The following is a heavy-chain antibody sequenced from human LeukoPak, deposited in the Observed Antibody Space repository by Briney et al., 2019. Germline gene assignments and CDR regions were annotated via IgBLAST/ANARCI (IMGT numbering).Heavy chain of an antibody. CDR2: INPSGGST. J-gene: IGHJ4*02. D-gene: IGHD6-13*01. CDR3: ARGGRWQQLVLDY. Sequence: ASVKVSCKASGYTFTSYYMHWVRQAPGQGLEWMGIINPSGGSTSYAQKFQGRVTMTRDTSTNTVYMDLASLRSEDTAVYYCARGGRWQQLVLDYWGQGTLVIVSS. CDR1: GYTFTSYY. V-gene: IGHV1-46*01.